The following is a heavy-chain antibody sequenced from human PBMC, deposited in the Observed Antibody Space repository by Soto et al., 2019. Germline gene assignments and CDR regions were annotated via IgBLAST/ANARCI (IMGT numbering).Heavy chain of an antibody. Sequence: GGSLRVSCAASGFTFDAYAMSWVRQAPGKGLEWVSAITGSGGSTYYADSVKGRFTISRDNSKNTLYLQMTSLRAEDTAVYYCAKGGSRGEYHYGMDVCGQATTVTVS. CDR2: ITGSGGST. CDR1: GFTFDAYA. CDR3: AKGGSRGEYHYGMDV. D-gene: IGHD3-16*01. V-gene: IGHV3-23*01. J-gene: IGHJ6*02.